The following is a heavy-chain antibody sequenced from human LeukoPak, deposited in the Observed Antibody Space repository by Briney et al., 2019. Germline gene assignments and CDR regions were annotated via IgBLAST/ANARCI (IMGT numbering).Heavy chain of an antibody. D-gene: IGHD3-10*01. CDR1: GFAFSSYN. Sequence: GGSLRLSCAASGFAFSSYNMNWVRQVPGKGLEWVSSIGGAGTYIYYADSVKGRFTISRDNARNSLYLQMNSLRAEDTAVYYCAKEGFWQGRNAFDIWGQGTMVTVSS. CDR3: AKEGFWQGRNAFDI. V-gene: IGHV3-21*01. J-gene: IGHJ3*02. CDR2: IGGAGTYI.